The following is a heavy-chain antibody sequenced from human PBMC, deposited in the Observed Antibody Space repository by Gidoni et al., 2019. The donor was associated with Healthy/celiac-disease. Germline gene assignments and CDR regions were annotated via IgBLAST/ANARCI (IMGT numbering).Heavy chain of an antibody. J-gene: IGHJ2*01. CDR3: ASALQTWYFDL. V-gene: IGHV4-34*01. CDR1: GGSFSGYY. D-gene: IGHD1-1*01. CDR2: INHSGST. Sequence: VQPQPRGAALLKPSETPSLSCTVNGGSFSGYYWSWIHQPPGKGVEWIGEINHSGSTNYNPSLKSRVTISVDTSKNQFALKLSSVTAADTAVYYCASALQTWYFDLWGRGTLVTVSS.